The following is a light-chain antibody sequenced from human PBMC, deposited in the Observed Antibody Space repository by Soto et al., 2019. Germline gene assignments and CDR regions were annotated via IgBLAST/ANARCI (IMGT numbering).Light chain of an antibody. V-gene: IGKV3-15*01. J-gene: IGKJ1*01. Sequence: EVVMTQTPATLSVSPGERATLSCRASQSVSTNVAWYQQKPGQAPRLLIYGASTRATGIPARFSGSGSGTEFTLTISSLQSEDFAVYYCQHYNNWPPWTFGQGTKVESK. CDR2: GAS. CDR3: QHYNNWPPWT. CDR1: QSVSTN.